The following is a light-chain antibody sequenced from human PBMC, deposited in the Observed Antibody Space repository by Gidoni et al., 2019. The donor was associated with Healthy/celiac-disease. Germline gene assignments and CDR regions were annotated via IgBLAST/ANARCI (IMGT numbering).Light chain of an antibody. CDR1: QDISNY. J-gene: IGKJ4*01. Sequence: DIQMTQSPSSLSASVGDRVTITCQARQDISNYLNWYQQKPWKAPKLLIYDASNFETGVPSRFSGSGSGTDFTFTISSLQPEDIATYYCQQYDNLPLTFXGXTKVEIK. CDR2: DAS. V-gene: IGKV1-33*01. CDR3: QQYDNLPLT.